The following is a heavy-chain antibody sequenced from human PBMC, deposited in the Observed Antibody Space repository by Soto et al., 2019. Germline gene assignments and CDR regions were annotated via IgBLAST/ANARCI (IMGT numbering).Heavy chain of an antibody. CDR3: VQGRYPTMATPLDH. J-gene: IGHJ5*02. V-gene: IGHV3-9*01. CDR2: ISWDSATV. Sequence: GGSLRLSCSASGFTFDDCAMHWVRQAPGKGPEWVSGISWDSATVGYAESVKGRFTITRDDAKNSLYLQMDSLRREDTALYYCVQGRYPTMATPLDHWGQGTLVTVSS. D-gene: IGHD3-9*01. CDR1: GFTFDDCA.